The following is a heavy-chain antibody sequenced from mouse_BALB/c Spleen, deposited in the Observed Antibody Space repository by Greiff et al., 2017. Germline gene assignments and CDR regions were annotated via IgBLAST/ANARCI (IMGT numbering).Heavy chain of an antibody. CDR2: ISYSGST. Sequence: EVQLQQSGPGLVKPSQSLSLTCTVTGYSITSDYAWNWIRQFPGNKLEWMGYISYSGSTSYNPSLKSRISITRDTSKNQFFLQLYSVTTEDTATYYCARGDYRSPFDYWGQGTTLTVSS. V-gene: IGHV3-2*02. D-gene: IGHD2-14*01. J-gene: IGHJ2*01. CDR1: GYSITSDYA. CDR3: ARGDYRSPFDY.